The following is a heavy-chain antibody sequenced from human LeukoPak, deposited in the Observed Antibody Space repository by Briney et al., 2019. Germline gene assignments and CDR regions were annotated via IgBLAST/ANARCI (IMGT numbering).Heavy chain of an antibody. J-gene: IGHJ3*01. CDR1: GYTFISYH. CDR3: ARLDDYGDYVTAFDV. V-gene: IGHV1-8*01. D-gene: IGHD4-17*01. Sequence: GSVRVFCKASGYTFISYHIHWVRQASGKGPEWVAWMNPNNGDTGYAQKFQGRVTMTRKTSMNTAYMEMSSLRSEDTAVYYCARLDDYGDYVTAFDVWGQGTMVTVSS. CDR2: MNPNNGDT.